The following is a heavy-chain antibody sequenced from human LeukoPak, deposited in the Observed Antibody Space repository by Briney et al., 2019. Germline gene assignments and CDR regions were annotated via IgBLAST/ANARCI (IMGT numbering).Heavy chain of an antibody. V-gene: IGHV4-4*02. Sequence: SGTLSLTCDVSGGSVSGGNWWTRVRQPPGKGLEWIGEVSHGGTTNYSPSLKSRVTISIDKSRNQFSLKMVSVTAADTAVYYCARDRRRIWLGEIQREALDVWGQGTMVIVSS. D-gene: IGHD3-10*01. CDR1: GGSVSGGNW. CDR2: VSHGGTT. CDR3: ARDRRRIWLGEIQREALDV. J-gene: IGHJ3*01.